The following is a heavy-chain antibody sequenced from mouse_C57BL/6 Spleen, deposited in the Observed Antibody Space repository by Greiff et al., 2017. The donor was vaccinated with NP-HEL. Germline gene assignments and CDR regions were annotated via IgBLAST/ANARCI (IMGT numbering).Heavy chain of an antibody. Sequence: QVQLQQPGAELVMPGASVKLSCKASGYTFTSYWMHWVKQRPGQGLEWIGEIDPSDSYTNYNQKFKGKSTLTVDKSSSTAYMQLSSLTSEDSAVYYCARTTTVVAGDYWGQGTSVTVSS. V-gene: IGHV1-69*01. D-gene: IGHD1-1*01. CDR2: IDPSDSYT. CDR3: ARTTTVVAGDY. CDR1: GYTFTSYW. J-gene: IGHJ4*01.